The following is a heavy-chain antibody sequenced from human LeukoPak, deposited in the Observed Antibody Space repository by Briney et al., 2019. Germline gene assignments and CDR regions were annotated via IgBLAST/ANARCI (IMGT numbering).Heavy chain of an antibody. CDR1: GYTLTELS. Sequence: ASVKVSCKVSGYTLTELSMHWVRQAPGKGLEWMGGFDPEDGETIYAQKFQGRVTMTEDTSTDTAYMELSSPRSEDTAVYYCATVSPSWYYYYGMDVWGQGTTVTVSS. D-gene: IGHD2-2*01. J-gene: IGHJ6*02. CDR3: ATVSPSWYYYYGMDV. V-gene: IGHV1-24*01. CDR2: FDPEDGET.